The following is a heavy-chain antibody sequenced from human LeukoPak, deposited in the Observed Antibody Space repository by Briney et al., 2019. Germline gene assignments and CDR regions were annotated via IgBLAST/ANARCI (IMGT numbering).Heavy chain of an antibody. CDR3: ARAAVYYDSSGYTSGWFDP. CDR2: INPDSGFT. D-gene: IGHD3-22*01. V-gene: IGHV1-2*02. CDR1: GYKFTDDY. Sequence: ASVKVSCKASGYKFTDDYMHWVRQAPGQGLEFMGWINPDSGFTNYAQKFKGRVTMTRDTSISTAYMELSRLRSDDTAVYYCARAAVYYDSSGYTSGWFDPWGQGTLVTVSS. J-gene: IGHJ5*02.